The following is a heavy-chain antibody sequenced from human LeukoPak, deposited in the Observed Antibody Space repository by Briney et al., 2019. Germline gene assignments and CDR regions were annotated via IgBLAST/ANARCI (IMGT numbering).Heavy chain of an antibody. Sequence: GGSLRFSCAASGFSFSVYAMNWVRQAPGKGLEGVSSFGGSGGGPWHAASVKGRFSISRDNSKNTLYLQMSSLSDEDTALYYCAKARGATVNDPADYWGQGILVTVSS. J-gene: IGHJ4*02. CDR3: AKARGATVNDPADY. D-gene: IGHD1-26*01. CDR1: GFSFSVYA. V-gene: IGHV3-23*01. CDR2: FGGSGGGP.